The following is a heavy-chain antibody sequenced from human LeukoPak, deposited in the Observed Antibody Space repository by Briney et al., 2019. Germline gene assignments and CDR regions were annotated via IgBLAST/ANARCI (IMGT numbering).Heavy chain of an antibody. CDR3: ARDSYSGRYYY. CDR2: INPNGGGT. CDR1: GFTFTDYY. Sequence: ASVKVSFKASGFTFTDYYMHWVRQAPGQGLEWVAWINPNGGGTNYAQQFQGRATTSSDTSINTAYLQLISLRSDDTAAYYYARDSYSGRYYYWGQGTLVTVSS. J-gene: IGHJ4*02. D-gene: IGHD1-26*01. V-gene: IGHV1-2*02.